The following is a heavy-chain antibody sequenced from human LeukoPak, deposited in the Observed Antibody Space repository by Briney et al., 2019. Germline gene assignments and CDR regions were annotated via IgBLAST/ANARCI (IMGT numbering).Heavy chain of an antibody. V-gene: IGHV3-30*04. J-gene: IGHJ6*03. D-gene: IGHD2-8*01. CDR2: ISYDGNNK. Sequence: GGSLRLSCAASAFTFSSYAMHWVRQAPGKGLEWVAVISYDGNNKYYADSVKGRFTISRDNSKNILYLQMNSLRAEDTAVYYCAKDRCSNGIGCYYYYMDVWGKGTTVTISS. CDR1: AFTFSSYA. CDR3: AKDRCSNGIGCYYYYMDV.